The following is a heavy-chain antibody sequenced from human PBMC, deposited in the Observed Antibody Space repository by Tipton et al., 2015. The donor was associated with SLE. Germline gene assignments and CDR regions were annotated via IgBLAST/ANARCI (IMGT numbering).Heavy chain of an antibody. D-gene: IGHD3-22*01. J-gene: IGHJ4*02. Sequence: TLSLTCTVSGGSISSGGYYWSWIRQHPGKGLEWIGYIYYSGSTYYNPSLKSRVTISVDTSKNQFSLKLSSVTAADTAVYYCASKDYDSSGYYYLDYWGQGTLVTVSS. CDR2: IYYSGST. CDR3: ASKDYDSSGYYYLDY. CDR1: GGSISSGGYY. V-gene: IGHV4-31*03.